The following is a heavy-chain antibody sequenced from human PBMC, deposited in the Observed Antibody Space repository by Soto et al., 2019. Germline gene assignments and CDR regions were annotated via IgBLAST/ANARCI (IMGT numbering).Heavy chain of an antibody. V-gene: IGHV4-30-4*01. Sequence: KAWETLSLTCTVSGGSISSGDYYWSWIRQPPGKGLEWIGYIYYSGSTYYNPSLKSRVTISVDTSKNQFSLKLSSVTAADTAVYYCARVFRLGPARRIGPNWFDPWGQGTLVTVSS. CDR1: GGSISSGDYY. D-gene: IGHD2-2*01. J-gene: IGHJ5*02. CDR2: IYYSGST. CDR3: ARVFRLGPARRIGPNWFDP.